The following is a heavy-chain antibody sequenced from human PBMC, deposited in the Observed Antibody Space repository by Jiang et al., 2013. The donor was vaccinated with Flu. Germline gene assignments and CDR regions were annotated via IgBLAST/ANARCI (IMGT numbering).Heavy chain of an antibody. Sequence: GAEVKKPGESLKISCKGSGYSFTSYWIGWVRQMPGKGLEWMGIIYPGDSDTRYSPSFQGQVTISADKSISTAYLQWSSLKASDTAMYYCARLRNGDYDVIWPPDYWGQGTLVTVSS. D-gene: IGHD4-17*01. CDR2: IYPGDSDT. CDR1: GYSFTSYW. J-gene: IGHJ4*02. CDR3: ARLRNGDYDVIWPPDY. V-gene: IGHV5-51*01.